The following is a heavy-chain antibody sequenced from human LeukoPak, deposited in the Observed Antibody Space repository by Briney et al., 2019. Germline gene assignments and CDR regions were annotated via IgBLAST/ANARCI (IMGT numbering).Heavy chain of an antibody. CDR2: IYTSGST. D-gene: IGHD1-26*01. Sequence: SETLSLTCIVSGGSISSSSYYWGWIRQPPGKGLEWIGRIYTSGSTNYNPSLKSRVTISVDTSKNQFSLKLSSVTAADTAVYYCARDGSYSHFDFWGQGTLVTVSS. V-gene: IGHV4-39*07. CDR3: ARDGSYSHFDF. CDR1: GGSISSSSYY. J-gene: IGHJ4*02.